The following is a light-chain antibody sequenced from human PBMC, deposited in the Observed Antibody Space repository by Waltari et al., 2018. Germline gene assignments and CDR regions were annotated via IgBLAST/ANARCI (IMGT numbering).Light chain of an antibody. Sequence: SYELTQPPSLSVAPGMTALITCGGDNIGSKSVHCYQRKPGQAPVLVISYDKDRPSGIPERFSGSNSGNTATLTISRVEAGDEGDYYCQVWDANNEPGVFGTGTEVTVL. CDR1: NIGSKS. J-gene: IGLJ1*01. CDR2: YDK. V-gene: IGLV3-21*04. CDR3: QVWDANNEPGV.